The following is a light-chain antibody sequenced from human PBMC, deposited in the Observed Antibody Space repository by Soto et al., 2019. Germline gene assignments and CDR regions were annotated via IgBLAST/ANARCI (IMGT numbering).Light chain of an antibody. CDR1: STDIGGYNF. V-gene: IGLV2-11*01. Sequence: QSALTQPPSASASPGQSVTISCTGSSTDIGGYNFVSWYQQQPGKAPTLLIYEVYKRPAGVPDRFSGSKSGNTASLTISGLQAEDEADYYCCSYAGSYTYVVFGGGTKLTVL. CDR3: CSYAGSYTYVV. J-gene: IGLJ2*01. CDR2: EVY.